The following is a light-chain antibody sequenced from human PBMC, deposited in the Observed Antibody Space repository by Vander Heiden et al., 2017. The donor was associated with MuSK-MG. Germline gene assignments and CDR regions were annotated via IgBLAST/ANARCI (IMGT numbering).Light chain of an antibody. V-gene: IGKV1-39*01. CDR1: ESISSY. CDR3: QQSDSTPFT. Sequence: DIQMTQSPSSLSASVGDRVTITCRASESISSYLNWYQQKPGKAPKFLIYAASSLQSGVPSRFSGSGSGTDFGLTISRLQPEDFATYFCQQSDSTPFTFGQGTRLEIK. CDR2: AAS. J-gene: IGKJ2*01.